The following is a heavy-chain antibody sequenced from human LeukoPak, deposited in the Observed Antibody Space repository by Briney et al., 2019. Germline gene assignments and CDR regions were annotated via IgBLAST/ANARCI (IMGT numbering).Heavy chain of an antibody. Sequence: GGSLRLSCAAYGFTVSSNHMSWVRQAPGKGLEWVSVIYSGGSTYYADSVKGRFTISRDNSKNTLYLQMNSLRAEDTAVYYCASHSSSWYGFDYWGQGTLVTVSS. D-gene: IGHD6-13*01. V-gene: IGHV3-53*01. CDR3: ASHSSSWYGFDY. CDR2: IYSGGST. CDR1: GFTVSSNH. J-gene: IGHJ4*02.